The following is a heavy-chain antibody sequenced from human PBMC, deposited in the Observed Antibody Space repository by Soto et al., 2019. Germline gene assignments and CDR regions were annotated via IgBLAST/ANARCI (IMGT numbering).Heavy chain of an antibody. D-gene: IGHD3-10*01. CDR2: IYYSGST. Sequence: SETLSLTCTVSGGSISSGDYYWSWIRQPPGKGLEWIGYIYYSGSTYYNPSLKSRVTISVDTSKNQFSLKLSSVTAADTAVYYCARGLVWFEMYNWFDPWGQGTLVTVS. CDR3: ARGLVWFEMYNWFDP. J-gene: IGHJ5*02. V-gene: IGHV4-30-4*01. CDR1: GGSISSGDYY.